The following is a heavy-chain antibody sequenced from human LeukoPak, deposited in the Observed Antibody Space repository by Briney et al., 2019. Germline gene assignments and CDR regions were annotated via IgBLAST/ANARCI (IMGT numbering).Heavy chain of an antibody. CDR1: GFTFSTYW. Sequence: GGSLRLSCVASGFTFSTYWMTWVRQAPGKGLEWVANIKRDGSEKYYVDSVKGRFTISRDNAKNSLYLQMNSLRVEDTAVYYCTRMQRGNSGDYWGQGTLVTVS. CDR3: TRMQRGNSGDY. J-gene: IGHJ4*02. CDR2: IKRDGSEK. D-gene: IGHD1-26*01. V-gene: IGHV3-7*01.